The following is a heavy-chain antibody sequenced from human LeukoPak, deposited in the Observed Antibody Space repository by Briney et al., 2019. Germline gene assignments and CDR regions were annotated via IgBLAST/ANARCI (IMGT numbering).Heavy chain of an antibody. J-gene: IGHJ4*02. Sequence: TGGSLRLSCAASGFTFSSYEMNWVRQAPGKGLEWVSYISSSGSTIYYADSVKGRFTISRDNAKNSLYLQMNSLRAEDTAVYYCARDRISYYSDSSNYYDYWGQGTLVTVSS. CDR2: ISSSGSTI. CDR1: GFTFSSYE. V-gene: IGHV3-48*03. D-gene: IGHD3-22*01. CDR3: ARDRISYYSDSSNYYDY.